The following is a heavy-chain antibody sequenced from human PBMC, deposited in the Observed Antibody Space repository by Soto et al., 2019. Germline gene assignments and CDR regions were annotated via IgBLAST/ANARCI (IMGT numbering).Heavy chain of an antibody. D-gene: IGHD6-19*01. V-gene: IGHV3-33*01. CDR3: ARDSHVGSGWQLTADY. CDR1: GFTFSSYG. J-gene: IGHJ4*02. CDR2: IWYDGSNK. Sequence: VGSLRLSCAASGFTFSSYGMHWVRQAPGKGLEWVAVIWYDGSNKYYAESVKGRFTISRDNSKNTLYLQMNSLRAEDTAVYYCARDSHVGSGWQLTADYWGQGTLVTVSS.